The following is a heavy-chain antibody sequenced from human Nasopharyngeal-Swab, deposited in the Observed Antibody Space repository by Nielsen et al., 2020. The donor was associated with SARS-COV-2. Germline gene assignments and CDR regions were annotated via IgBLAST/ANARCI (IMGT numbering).Heavy chain of an antibody. CDR2: IDYSGST. CDR1: GDSISSGKDY. D-gene: IGHD3-9*01. V-gene: IGHV4-30-4*01. J-gene: IGHJ4*02. CDR3: ARLGRYYDTLSGYARHFDY. Sequence: SETLSLTCTVSGDSISSGKDYWNWIRQTPGRGLEWIGYIDYSGSTDHNPSLKSRVIISVDTSKNQFSLKVNSVTAADTAVYYCARLGRYYDTLSGYARHFDYWGQGILVTVSS.